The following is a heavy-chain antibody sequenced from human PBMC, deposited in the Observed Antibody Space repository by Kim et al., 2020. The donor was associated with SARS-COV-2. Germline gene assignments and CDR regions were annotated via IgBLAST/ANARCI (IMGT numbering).Heavy chain of an antibody. J-gene: IGHJ4*02. D-gene: IGHD3-10*01. V-gene: IGHV3-7*01. CDR3: ARDKLWFGELFDY. Sequence: VDSEKGRLTNSKDNAKNALYLQMNSLGAEDTAVYYCARDKLWFGELFDYWGQGTLVTVSS.